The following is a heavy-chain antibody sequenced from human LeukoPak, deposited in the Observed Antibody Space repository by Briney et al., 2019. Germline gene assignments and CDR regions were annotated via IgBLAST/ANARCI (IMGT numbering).Heavy chain of an antibody. CDR3: ARGFSSSFDVFDY. Sequence: SETLSLTCTVSGGSISSGSYYWSWIRQPAGKGLEWIGYIYYSGSTNYNPSLKSRVTISVDTSKNQFSLKLSSVTAADTAVYYCARGFSSSFDVFDYWGQGTLVTVSS. CDR1: GGSISSGSYY. J-gene: IGHJ4*02. D-gene: IGHD6-13*01. V-gene: IGHV4-61*10. CDR2: IYYSGST.